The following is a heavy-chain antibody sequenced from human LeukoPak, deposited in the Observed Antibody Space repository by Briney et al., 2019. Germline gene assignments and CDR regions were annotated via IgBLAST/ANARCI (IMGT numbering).Heavy chain of an antibody. J-gene: IGHJ5*02. Sequence: PGGSLRLSCAASGFTFSNYWMSWVRQAPGKGLEWVAHIKPDGSESNYVDSVKGRFTLFRDDAKNSVYLQMNSLRVEDTAVYYCARDSGSGGPWGQGTPVTVSS. CDR3: ARDSGSGGP. CDR1: GFTFSNYW. D-gene: IGHD6-19*01. V-gene: IGHV3-7*01. CDR2: IKPDGSES.